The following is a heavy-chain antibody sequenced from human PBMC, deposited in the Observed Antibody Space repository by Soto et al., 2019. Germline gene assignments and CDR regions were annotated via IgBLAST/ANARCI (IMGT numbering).Heavy chain of an antibody. CDR3: ARGRHDFWSGYYGWFDP. CDR1: GGSISSYY. V-gene: IGHV4-59*12. CDR2: IYYSGST. J-gene: IGHJ5*02. Sequence: SETLSLTCTVSGGSISSYYWSWIRQPPGKGLEWIGYIYYSGSTNYNPSLKSRVTISVDTSKNQFSLKLSSVTAADTAVYYCARGRHDFWSGYYGWFDPWGQGTLVTVSS. D-gene: IGHD3-3*01.